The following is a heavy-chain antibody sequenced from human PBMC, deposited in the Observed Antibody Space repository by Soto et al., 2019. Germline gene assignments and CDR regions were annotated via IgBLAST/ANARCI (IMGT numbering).Heavy chain of an antibody. Sequence: SLRLSCAASGFTFSTYIIHWVRQAPGKGLEWVAVISYDGSNKYYADSVRGRFTISRDSSMDTLYLEINSLRPEDTAMYYCARGLVLGAFDIWGQGTMVTVSS. CDR3: ARGLVLGAFDI. CDR1: GFTFSTYI. D-gene: IGHD2-21*01. J-gene: IGHJ3*02. V-gene: IGHV3-30*03. CDR2: ISYDGSNK.